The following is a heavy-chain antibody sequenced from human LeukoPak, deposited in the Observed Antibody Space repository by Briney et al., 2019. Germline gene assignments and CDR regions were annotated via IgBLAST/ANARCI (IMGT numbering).Heavy chain of an antibody. D-gene: IGHD5-18*01. CDR2: MNPNSGNT. J-gene: IGHJ6*03. V-gene: IGHV1-8*03. CDR3: ARVGYSYGFYYYYYYYMDV. CDR1: GGTFSSYA. Sequence: EASVKVSCKASGGTFSSYAISWVRQATGQGLEWMGWMNPNSGNTGYAQKFQGRVTITRNTSISTAYMELSSLRSEDTAVYYCARVGYSYGFYYYYYYYMDVWGKGTTVTVSS.